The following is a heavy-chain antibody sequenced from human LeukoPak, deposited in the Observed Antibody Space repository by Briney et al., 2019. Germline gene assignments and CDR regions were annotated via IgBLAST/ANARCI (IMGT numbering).Heavy chain of an antibody. CDR3: ARDSLTYYYDSSGFADDAFDI. Sequence: GGSLRLSCAASRFTFSSYAMHWVRQAPGKGLEWVAVISYDGSNKYYADSVKGRFTISRDNSKNTLYLQMNSLRAEDTAVYYCARDSLTYYYDSSGFADDAFDIWGQGTMVTVSS. D-gene: IGHD3-22*01. CDR2: ISYDGSNK. CDR1: RFTFSSYA. J-gene: IGHJ3*02. V-gene: IGHV3-30-3*01.